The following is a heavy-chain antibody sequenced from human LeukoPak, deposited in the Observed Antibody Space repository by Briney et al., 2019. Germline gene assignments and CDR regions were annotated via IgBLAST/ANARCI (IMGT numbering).Heavy chain of an antibody. CDR1: GFTFSNYA. CDR2: IAGNGNT. J-gene: IGHJ3*01. D-gene: IGHD2-15*01. Sequence: GGSLRLSCAASGFTFSNYALMWVRQASGTGLEWVSSIAGNGNTYYADSVKGRFTISRDDSKSTLYLQMNSLRPGDTAVYYCARCARSGGACYDAFDLWGQGTMVTVS. V-gene: IGHV3-23*01. CDR3: ARCARSGGACYDAFDL.